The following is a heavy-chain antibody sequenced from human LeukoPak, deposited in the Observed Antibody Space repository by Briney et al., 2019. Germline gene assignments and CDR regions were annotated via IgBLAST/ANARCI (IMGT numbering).Heavy chain of an antibody. Sequence: SETLSLTCAVYGGSFSGYYWSWIRQPPGKGLGWIGEINHSGSTNYNPSLKSRVTISVDTSKNQFSLKLSSVTAADTAVYYCARDRGYYDSSGYSDWGQGTLVTVSS. CDR3: ARDRGYYDSSGYSD. CDR1: GGSFSGYY. J-gene: IGHJ4*02. V-gene: IGHV4-34*01. D-gene: IGHD3-22*01. CDR2: INHSGST.